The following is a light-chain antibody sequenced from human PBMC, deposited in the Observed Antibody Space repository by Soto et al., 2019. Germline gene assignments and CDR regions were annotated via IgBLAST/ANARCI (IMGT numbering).Light chain of an antibody. CDR1: SSDVGGYNY. CDR2: EVS. V-gene: IGLV2-14*01. J-gene: IGLJ1*01. Sequence: QSALTQPASGSGSPGQSITISCTGTSSDVGGYNYVSWYQQNPGKAPKLMIYEVSNRPSGVSTRFSGSKSGNTASLTISGLQAEDEADYYCSSYTSSSTLYVFGTGTKVTVL. CDR3: SSYTSSSTLYV.